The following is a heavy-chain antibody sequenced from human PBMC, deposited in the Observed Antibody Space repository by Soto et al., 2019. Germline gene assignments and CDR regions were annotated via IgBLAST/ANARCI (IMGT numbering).Heavy chain of an antibody. V-gene: IGHV1-18*01. D-gene: IGHD3-16*01. CDR3: VMVDNYVTPTPQDV. Sequence: QVQLVQSGDEVKKPGASVKVSCKASGYIFVNYGIAWVRQDPGQGLEWMGWISPYTGNTHSASKVQGRLTMTTDTSTSRAYMDLGSLTSDDTAVYYCVMVDNYVTPTPQDVWGQGTTVTVSS. J-gene: IGHJ6*02. CDR2: ISPYTGNT. CDR1: GYIFVNYG.